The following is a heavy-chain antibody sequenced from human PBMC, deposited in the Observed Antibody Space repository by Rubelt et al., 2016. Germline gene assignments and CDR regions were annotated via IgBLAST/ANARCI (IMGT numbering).Heavy chain of an antibody. CDR1: GFTFSNYG. CDR2: IRYDGSNQ. V-gene: IGHV3-30*02. CDR3: AKIEVKEFDY. D-gene: IGHD2-21*01. J-gene: IGHJ4*02. Sequence: QVQLVESGGGVVQPGGSLRLSCAASGFTFSNYGMHWVRQAPGRGLEWVAFIRYDGSNQYYADSVKGRFTISRDYSKNTLDLQMNSLRAEDTAIYYCAKIEVKEFDYWGQGTLVTVSS.